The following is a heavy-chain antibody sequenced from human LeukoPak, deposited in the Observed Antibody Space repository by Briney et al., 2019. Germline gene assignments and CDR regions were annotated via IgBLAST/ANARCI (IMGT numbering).Heavy chain of an antibody. D-gene: IGHD4-23*01. CDR1: GYTFSSYY. Sequence: ASVKVSCKASGYTFSSYYMHWVRLAPGQGLEWVGLINPTGDSTNYAQNFRGRVTMTRDTSTSTVYMDLSSLRSEDTAVYYCAREASGGYFDYWGQGTLVTVSS. CDR2: INPTGDST. J-gene: IGHJ4*02. V-gene: IGHV1-46*01. CDR3: AREASGGYFDY.